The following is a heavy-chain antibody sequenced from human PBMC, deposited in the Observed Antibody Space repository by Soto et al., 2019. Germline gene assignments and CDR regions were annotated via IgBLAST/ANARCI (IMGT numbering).Heavy chain of an antibody. Sequence: TSETLSLTCTVSGGSISSSSYYWGWIRQPPGKGLEWIGSIYYSGSTYYNPSLKSRVTISVDTSKNQFSLKLSSVTAADTAVYYCARHKTIFGVNYYYYMDVWGKGTTVTVSS. CDR1: GGSISSSSYY. V-gene: IGHV4-39*01. J-gene: IGHJ6*03. CDR3: ARHKTIFGVNYYYYMDV. D-gene: IGHD3-3*01. CDR2: IYYSGST.